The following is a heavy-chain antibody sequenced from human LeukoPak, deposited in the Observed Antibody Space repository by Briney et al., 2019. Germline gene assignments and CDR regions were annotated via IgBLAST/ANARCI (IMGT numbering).Heavy chain of an antibody. CDR1: GYTFTGCY. J-gene: IGHJ6*03. Sequence: ASVKVSCKASGYTFTGCYFHWVRQAPGQGLEWMGWINPNTASTNYAQKFLGGVTLTWDTSISTAYMELNRLTSDDTAVYYCATSAGDYRAGHYYYMGVWGKGTSVTVSS. CDR3: ATSAGDYRAGHYYYMGV. D-gene: IGHD4-11*01. V-gene: IGHV1-2*02. CDR2: INPNTAST.